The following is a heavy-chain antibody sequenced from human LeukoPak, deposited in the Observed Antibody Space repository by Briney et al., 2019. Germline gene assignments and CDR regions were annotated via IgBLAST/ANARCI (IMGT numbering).Heavy chain of an antibody. CDR1: GYTSTSYY. V-gene: IGHV1-46*01. Sequence: ASVKVSCKASGYTSTSYYMHWVRQAPGQGLEWMGIINPSGGSTSYAQKFQGRVTITADESTSTAYMELSSLRSEDTAVYYCAQRAIAVAGDPDNWFDPWGQGTLVTVSS. D-gene: IGHD6-19*01. CDR3: AQRAIAVAGDPDNWFDP. J-gene: IGHJ5*02. CDR2: INPSGGST.